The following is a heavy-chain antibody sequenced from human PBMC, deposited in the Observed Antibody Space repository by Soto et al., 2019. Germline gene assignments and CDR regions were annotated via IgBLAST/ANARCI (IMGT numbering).Heavy chain of an antibody. CDR1: GYSFTKYG. J-gene: IGHJ6*02. CDR3: ARTDCSSTSCYNYYYYGMDV. CDR2: SNPGNGYT. D-gene: IGHD2-2*01. Sequence: ASVKVSCKTSGYSFTKYGLHWVRQAPGQRLEWMGWSNPGNGYTKYSQKFQGIVTITRDTSATTAYMELSSLISEDSAVFYCARTDCSSTSCYNYYYYGMDVWGQGTTVTVSS. V-gene: IGHV1-3*01.